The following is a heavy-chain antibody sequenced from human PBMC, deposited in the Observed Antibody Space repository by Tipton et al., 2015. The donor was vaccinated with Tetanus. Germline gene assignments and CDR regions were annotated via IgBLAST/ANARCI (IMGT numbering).Heavy chain of an antibody. Sequence: TLSLTCSVSGDFISTNNWWSWVRQSPGRGLEWLGEIYHSGHAKYNSFLKSRLTLYVDKSANPFSPRMTSLTAAGTARYYCAKGGVGRLGGFVYWGQ. CDR1: GDFISTNNW. CDR3: AKGGVGRLGGFVY. J-gene: IGHJ4*01. V-gene: IGHV4-4*02. D-gene: IGHD3-16*01. CDR2: IYHSGHA.